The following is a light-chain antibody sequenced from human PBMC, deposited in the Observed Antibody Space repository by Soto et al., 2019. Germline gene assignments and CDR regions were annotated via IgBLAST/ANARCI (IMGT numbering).Light chain of an antibody. Sequence: DIQMTQSPSTLSGSVGDRVTITCRASQTISSWLAWYQQKPGKAPKLLIYKASNLKSGVPSRFSGSGSGTEFTITISSLQPDDFATYYCQHYNRYSEAFGQGTKVELK. CDR2: KAS. V-gene: IGKV1-5*03. J-gene: IGKJ1*01. CDR3: QHYNRYSEA. CDR1: QTISSW.